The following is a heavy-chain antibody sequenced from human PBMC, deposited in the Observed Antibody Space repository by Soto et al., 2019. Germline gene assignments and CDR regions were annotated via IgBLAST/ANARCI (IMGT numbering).Heavy chain of an antibody. Sequence: ASVKVSCKASGYTFTSYGISWVRQAPGQGLEWLVWISAYNGNTNYAQKLQGRVTMTTDTSTSTAYMELRSLRSDVTAVYYCARDDSSGYYHHFDYWGQGTLVTVSS. V-gene: IGHV1-18*01. CDR1: GYTFTSYG. CDR2: ISAYNGNT. CDR3: ARDDSSGYYHHFDY. J-gene: IGHJ4*02. D-gene: IGHD3-22*01.